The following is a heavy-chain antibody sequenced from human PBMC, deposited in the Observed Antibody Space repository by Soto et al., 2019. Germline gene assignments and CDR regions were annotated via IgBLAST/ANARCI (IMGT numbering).Heavy chain of an antibody. CDR2: IIPIFGTA. Sequence: QVQLVQSGAEVKKPGSSVKVSCKASGGTFSTYAISWVRQAPGQGLEWMGGIIPIFGTADYAQKFQGRVTITADESTSTAYMGLSSLRSQDTAVYYCARHPGRPYYYYGMDVWGQGTTVTVSS. D-gene: IGHD2-15*01. CDR1: GGTFSTYA. V-gene: IGHV1-69*12. CDR3: ARHPGRPYYYYGMDV. J-gene: IGHJ6*02.